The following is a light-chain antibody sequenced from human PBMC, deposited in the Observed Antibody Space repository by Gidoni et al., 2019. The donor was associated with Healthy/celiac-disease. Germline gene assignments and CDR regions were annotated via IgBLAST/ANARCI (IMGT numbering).Light chain of an antibody. CDR1: QSVGSY. Sequence: EIVLTQSPATLSLSPGQRATLSCRARQSVGSYLVWPQKKPGQAVRLLIYDASNRAIGIPARFSGSGSGTDFTLTISSLEPEDFAVYYCQQRSKLRPWTFGQGTKVELK. V-gene: IGKV3-11*01. CDR2: DAS. CDR3: QQRSKLRPWT. J-gene: IGKJ1*01.